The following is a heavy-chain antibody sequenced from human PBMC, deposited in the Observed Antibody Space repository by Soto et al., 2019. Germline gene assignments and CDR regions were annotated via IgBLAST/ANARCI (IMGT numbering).Heavy chain of an antibody. CDR3: AGGRGWQLVDL. J-gene: IGHJ5*02. D-gene: IGHD6-6*01. Sequence: PSQTLSLTCTLSGASITSDYWSCIRQPPDKGLEWIGYTYSGGTTNFNPSVQSRVSRSVDTSKSQFSLKMTSVTAADTAVYYCAGGRGWQLVDLWGQGALVTVSS. V-gene: IGHV4-59*01. CDR2: TYSGGTT. CDR1: GASITSDY.